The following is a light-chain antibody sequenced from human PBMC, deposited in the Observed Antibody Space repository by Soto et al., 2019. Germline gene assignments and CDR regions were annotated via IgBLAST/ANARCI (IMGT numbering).Light chain of an antibody. CDR2: GAS. V-gene: IGKV3-15*01. J-gene: IGKJ2*01. CDR1: QSVASN. CDR3: QQYHNWPPQYT. Sequence: EIVMTQSPASLSVSPGDGATLSCRASQSVASNVAWYQQKPGQGPRLLIHGASTRAVGVPDRFSGTVSGTDFTLTISSLQSEDFAVYYCQQYHNWPPQYTFGQGTKLQIK.